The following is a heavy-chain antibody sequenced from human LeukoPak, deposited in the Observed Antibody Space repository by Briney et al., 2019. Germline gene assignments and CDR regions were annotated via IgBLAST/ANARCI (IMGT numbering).Heavy chain of an antibody. CDR2: INPSGGST. D-gene: IGHD3-3*01. J-gene: IGHJ4*02. CDR1: GYTFTSYY. V-gene: IGHV1-46*01. CDR3: ARSREVPADRMYYGFWSGYSIDY. Sequence: ASVKVSCKASGYTFTSYYMHWVRQAPGQGLEWMGIINPSGGSTSYAQKFQGRVTINADESTSTAYMELSSLRSEDTAVYYCARSREVPADRMYYGFWSGYSIDYWGQGTLVTVSS.